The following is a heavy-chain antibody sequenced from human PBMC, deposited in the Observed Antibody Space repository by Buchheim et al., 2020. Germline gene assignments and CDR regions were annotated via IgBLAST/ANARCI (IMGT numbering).Heavy chain of an antibody. D-gene: IGHD3-22*01. CDR3: ARGSSDWMYYDSSGTFDY. J-gene: IGHJ4*02. V-gene: IGHV1-2*02. CDR1: GYTFTGYY. CDR2: INPNSGGT. Sequence: QVQLVQSGAEVKKPGASVKVSCKASGYTFTGYYMHWVRQAPGQGLEWMGWINPNSGGTNYALKFQGRVTMTRDTSISTAYMELSRLRSDDTAVYYCARGSSDWMYYDSSGTFDYWGQGTL.